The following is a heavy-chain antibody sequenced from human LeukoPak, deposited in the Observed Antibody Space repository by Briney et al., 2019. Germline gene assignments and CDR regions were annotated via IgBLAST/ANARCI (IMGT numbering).Heavy chain of an antibody. CDR3: AKDASGDLSSFDY. CDR1: GFTFSSYA. V-gene: IGHV3-23*01. D-gene: IGHD2-21*02. J-gene: IGHJ4*02. Sequence: GGSLRLSCVASGFTFSSYAMSWVRQAPGKGLEWVSGISGSGGSTYHADSVRGRLTVSRDNSKNTLYLQMDSLRAEDTAVYYCAKDASGDLSSFDYWGQGTLVTVSS. CDR2: ISGSGGST.